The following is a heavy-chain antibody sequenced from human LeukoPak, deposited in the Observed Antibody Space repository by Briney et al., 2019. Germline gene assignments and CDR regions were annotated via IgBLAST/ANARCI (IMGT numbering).Heavy chain of an antibody. CDR3: ARRGVPGGNLVFD. D-gene: IGHD4-23*01. CDR1: GGSMSVHY. CDR2: IFYSGST. V-gene: IGHV4-59*04. J-gene: IGHJ4*02. Sequence: SETLSLTCTVSGGSMSVHYWSWIRQTPGKGLEWIGIIFYSGSTYYNPSLQSRVSISVDTSKKHFSLKLSSVTAADTAVYYCARRGVPGGNLVFDWGQGTLVSVSS.